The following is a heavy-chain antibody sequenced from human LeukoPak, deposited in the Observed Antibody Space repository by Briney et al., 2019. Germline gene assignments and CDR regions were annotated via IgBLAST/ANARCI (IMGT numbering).Heavy chain of an antibody. J-gene: IGHJ6*03. CDR2: ISGSGGST. D-gene: IGHD4-17*01. CDR1: GFTFSSYA. V-gene: IGHV3-23*01. CDR3: AKGYGDSERNYYYYYYMDV. Sequence: GGSLRLSCAASGFTFSSYAMSWVRQAPGKGLEWVSAISGSGGSTYYAVSVKGRFTISRDNSKNTLYLQMNSLRAEDTAVYYCAKGYGDSERNYYYYYYMDVWGKGTTVTVSS.